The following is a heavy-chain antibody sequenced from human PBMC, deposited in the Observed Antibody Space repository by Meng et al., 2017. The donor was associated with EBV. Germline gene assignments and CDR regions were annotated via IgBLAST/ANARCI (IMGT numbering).Heavy chain of an antibody. CDR1: GNTFTSYA. J-gene: IGHJ5*02. Sequence: QVQLGHVGDEGKKPGSSVKVSWKASGNTFTSYAMHWVRQAPGQRLEWMGWINAGNGNTKYSQKFQGRVTITRDTSASTAYMELSSLRSEDTAVYYCARRGGVADWFDPWGQGTLVTVSS. V-gene: IGHV1-3*01. D-gene: IGHD2-15*01. CDR2: INAGNGNT. CDR3: ARRGGVADWFDP.